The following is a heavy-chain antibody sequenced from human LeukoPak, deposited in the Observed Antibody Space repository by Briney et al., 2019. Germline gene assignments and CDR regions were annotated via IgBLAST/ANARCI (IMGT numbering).Heavy chain of an antibody. CDR2: IYYSGST. D-gene: IGHD1-26*01. J-gene: IGHJ3*02. V-gene: IGHV4-59*06. CDR1: GGSISSYY. CDR3: AGLNVGVDAFDI. Sequence: SETLSLTCTVSGGSISSYYWSWIRQPPGKGLEWIGYIYYSGSTYYNPSLKSRVTISVDTSKNQFSLKLSSVTAADTAVYYCAGLNVGVDAFDIWGQGTMVTVSS.